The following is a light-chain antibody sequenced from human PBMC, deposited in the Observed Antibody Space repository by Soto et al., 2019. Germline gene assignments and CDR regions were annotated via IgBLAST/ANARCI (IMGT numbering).Light chain of an antibody. CDR1: SSDVAAYNY. J-gene: IGLJ1*01. Sequence: QSVLTQPASVSGSPGQTITTSCTGTSSDVAAYNYVSWYQQHPGKAPKLMIYEVSNRPSGVSDRFSGSKSGNTASLTISGLQAADEADYYCSSKRTTASLVFGTGTKVTVL. CDR3: SSKRTTASLV. CDR2: EVS. V-gene: IGLV2-14*01.